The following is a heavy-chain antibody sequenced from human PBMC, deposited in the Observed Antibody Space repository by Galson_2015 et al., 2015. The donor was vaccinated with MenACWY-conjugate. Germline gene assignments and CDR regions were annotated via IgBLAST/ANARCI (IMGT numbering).Heavy chain of an antibody. CDR1: GHTFGDSP. Sequence: SLRLSCAASGHTFGDSPMNWFRQAPGKGLEWVGFIRKKADGGTTEYAASVKGRFTISRDDSKSIAYLQMNSLKTEDTAVYYCTRPDFWSGRDAFDIWGQGTMVTVSS. D-gene: IGHD3-3*01. J-gene: IGHJ3*02. CDR2: IRKKADGGTT. CDR3: TRPDFWSGRDAFDI. V-gene: IGHV3-49*03.